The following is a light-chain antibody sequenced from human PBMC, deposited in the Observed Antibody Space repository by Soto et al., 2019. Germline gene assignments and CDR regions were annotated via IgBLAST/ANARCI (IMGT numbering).Light chain of an antibody. V-gene: IGKV3-15*01. CDR2: GAS. Sequence: EIVLTQSPATLSVSPGERATLSCRASQSVSIDLAVYQQTPGQAPRLLIYGASTRATGIPVRFSGSAAGTEVTLTISSLQSEDCAIYYCQQYHTWPITFGGGTKVYIK. CDR1: QSVSID. J-gene: IGKJ4*01. CDR3: QQYHTWPIT.